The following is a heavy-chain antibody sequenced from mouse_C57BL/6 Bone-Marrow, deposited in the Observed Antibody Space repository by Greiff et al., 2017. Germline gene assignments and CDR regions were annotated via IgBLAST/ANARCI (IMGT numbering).Heavy chain of an antibody. V-gene: IGHV1-61*01. CDR3: ARHGYYRWYAMDY. Sequence: VQLQQPGAELVRPGSSVKLSCKASGYTFTSYWMDWVKQRPGQGLEWIGNIYPSDSETHYNQKFKDKATLTVDKSSSTAYMQLSSLTSEDSAVYYCARHGYYRWYAMDYWGPGTSVTVSS. CDR1: GYTFTSYW. CDR2: IYPSDSET. D-gene: IGHD2-3*01. J-gene: IGHJ4*01.